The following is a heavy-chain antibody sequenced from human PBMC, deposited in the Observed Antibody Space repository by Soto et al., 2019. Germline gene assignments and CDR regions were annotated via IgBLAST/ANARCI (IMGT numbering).Heavy chain of an antibody. CDR1: GGSISSYY. J-gene: IGHJ5*01. CDR3: AREGRLHWFES. Sequence: PSETLSLTCTVSGGSISSYYWSWIRQPPGKGLEWIGYIYYSGSTNYNLSLRSRVTISVDRTKNQFSLKLRSVSAADTAVYFCAREGRLHWFESWGQGTLVTVSS. V-gene: IGHV4-59*12. CDR2: IYYSGST.